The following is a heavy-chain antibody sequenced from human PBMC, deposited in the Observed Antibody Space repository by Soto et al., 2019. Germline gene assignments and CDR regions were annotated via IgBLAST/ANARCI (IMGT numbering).Heavy chain of an antibody. J-gene: IGHJ4*02. V-gene: IGHV3-48*02. Sequence: EVLLVESGGGLVQPGGSLRLSCAASGFTFNTYGMSWVRQAPGKGLEWVSYISSSSNNIYYADSGKGRFTISRDNAKNTLSLQMNGLRDEDTAVYYCARDYSVVGVTDYFDHWGQGTLVTVSS. CDR1: GFTFNTYG. CDR2: ISSSSNNI. D-gene: IGHD1-26*01. CDR3: ARDYSVVGVTDYFDH.